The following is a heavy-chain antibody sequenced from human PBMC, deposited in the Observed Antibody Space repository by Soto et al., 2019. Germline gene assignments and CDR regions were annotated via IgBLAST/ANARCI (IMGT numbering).Heavy chain of an antibody. D-gene: IGHD2-15*01. CDR3: ARGDCVGGTCYSVAGSFYYYMGV. J-gene: IGHJ6*03. Sequence: EVQLVESGGGLVQPGGSLRLSCAASGFTFSNYWMYWVRQAPGKGLEWVSRINSAGSVSSYADSVKGRLTISRDNVKNTLYLQMDRLRAEDTAVYYCARGDCVGGTCYSVAGSFYYYMGVWGKGTTVTVFS. V-gene: IGHV3-74*02. CDR1: GFTFSNYW. CDR2: INSAGSVS.